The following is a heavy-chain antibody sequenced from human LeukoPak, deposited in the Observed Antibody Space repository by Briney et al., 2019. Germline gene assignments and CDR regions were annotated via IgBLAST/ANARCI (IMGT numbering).Heavy chain of an antibody. CDR2: FQSSGRT. J-gene: IGHJ4*02. V-gene: IGHV4-4*07. CDR1: GGSISSYY. CDR3: ARGPYYDFWSGYPYFDY. D-gene: IGHD3-3*01. Sequence: PSETLSLTCTVSGGSISSYYWSWIRQPAGKGLEWIGRFQSSGRTNYNPSLKSRVTMSVDTSKNQFSLKLTSVTAADTAVYYCARGPYYDFWSGYPYFDYWGQGTLVTVSS.